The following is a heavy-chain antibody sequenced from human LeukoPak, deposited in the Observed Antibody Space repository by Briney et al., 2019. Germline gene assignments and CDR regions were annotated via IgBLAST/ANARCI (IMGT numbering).Heavy chain of an antibody. CDR1: GFTFSSYA. D-gene: IGHD6-19*01. CDR3: AKAGIAVAGTA. V-gene: IGHV3-23*01. CDR2: ISGSGGST. Sequence: GGSLRLSCAASGFTFSSYAMSWVRQAPGKGLEWVSAISGSGGSTYYADSVKGRFTISRDNSKNTLYLQMYSPRAEDTAVYYCAKAGIAVAGTAWGQGTLVTVSS. J-gene: IGHJ5*02.